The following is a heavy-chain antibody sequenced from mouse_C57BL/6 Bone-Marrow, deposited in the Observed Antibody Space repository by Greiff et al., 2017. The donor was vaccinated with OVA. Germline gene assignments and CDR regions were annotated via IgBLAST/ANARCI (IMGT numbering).Heavy chain of an antibody. CDR2: IYPGSGST. CDR3: ARWGASYYFDY. Sequence: QVQLQQPGAELVKPGASVKMSCKASGYTFTRYWITWVKQRPGQGLDWIGDIYPGSGSTYSIEKFKSKATLTVDTSSSTAYMQLSSLTSEDSAVYYCARWGASYYFDYWGQGTTLTVSS. CDR1: GYTFTRYW. D-gene: IGHD6-1*01. V-gene: IGHV1-55*01. J-gene: IGHJ2*01.